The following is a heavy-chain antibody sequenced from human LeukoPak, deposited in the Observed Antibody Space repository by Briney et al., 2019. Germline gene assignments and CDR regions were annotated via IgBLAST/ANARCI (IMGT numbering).Heavy chain of an antibody. CDR2: ISYDGSSE. J-gene: IGHJ4*02. V-gene: IGHV3-30*04. CDR3: AKDFRDGYNHPSYYFES. CDR1: GFTFSSYA. D-gene: IGHD5-24*01. Sequence: GGSLRLSRAASGFTFSSYAMHWVRQAPGKGLEWVGVISYDGSSEYYADSVQGRFTVARDNSKNTMYLQMNSLRAEDTAVYYCAKDFRDGYNHPSYYFESWGQGTLVTVSS.